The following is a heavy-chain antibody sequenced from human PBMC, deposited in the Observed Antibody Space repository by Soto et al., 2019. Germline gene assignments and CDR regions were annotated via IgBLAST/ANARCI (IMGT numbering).Heavy chain of an antibody. CDR3: ARGXXHCSGGSCYSDWFDP. J-gene: IGHJ5*02. D-gene: IGHD2-15*01. V-gene: IGHV1-8*01. Sequence: QVQLVQSGAEVKKPGASVRVSCKASGYTFTSSDVYWVRQATGQGLELMGWMNPNTGNTGYAQKFQGRVTMTRNTSISTAYMELSSLRSEDTAVYYCARGXXHCSGGSCYSDWFDPWGQGTPVTVSS. CDR1: GYTFTSSD. CDR2: MNPNTGNT.